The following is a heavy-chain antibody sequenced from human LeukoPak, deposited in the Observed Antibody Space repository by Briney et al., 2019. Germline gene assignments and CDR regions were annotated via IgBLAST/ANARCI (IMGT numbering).Heavy chain of an antibody. CDR2: INPNSGGT. CDR1: GYTFTVYY. V-gene: IGHV1-2*02. Sequence: ASVKVSCKASGYTFTVYYMHWVRQAPGQGLEWMGWINPNSGGTNYAQKFQGRVTMTRDTSISTAYMELSRLRSDDTAVYYCARDGGYCSGGSCYSNWFDPWGQGTLVTVSS. CDR3: ARDGGYCSGGSCYSNWFDP. J-gene: IGHJ5*02. D-gene: IGHD2-15*01.